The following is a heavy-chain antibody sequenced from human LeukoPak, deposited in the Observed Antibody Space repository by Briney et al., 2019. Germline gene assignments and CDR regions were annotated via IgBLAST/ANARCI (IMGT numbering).Heavy chain of an antibody. D-gene: IGHD3-22*01. CDR1: GYTFTGYY. CDR2: ISAYNGNT. V-gene: IGHV1-18*04. Sequence: GASVKVSCKASGYTFTGYYMHWVRQAPGQGLEWMGWISAYNGNTNYAQKLQGRVTMTTDTSTSTAYMELRSLRSDDTAVYYCARELYYYDSRTPGYWGQGTLVTVSS. CDR3: ARELYYYDSRTPGY. J-gene: IGHJ4*02.